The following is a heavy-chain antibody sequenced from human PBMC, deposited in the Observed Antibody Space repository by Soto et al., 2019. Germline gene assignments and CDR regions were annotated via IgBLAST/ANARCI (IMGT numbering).Heavy chain of an antibody. CDR2: IWYDGSKK. J-gene: IGHJ4*02. CDR1: GFTFSSYG. CDR3: ARFSSSWYGKIDY. D-gene: IGHD6-13*01. V-gene: IGHV3-33*01. Sequence: QVQLVESGGGVVQPGRSLRLSCAASGFTFSSYGMHWVRQAPGKGLEWVAVIWYDGSKKYYADSMKGRFTISRDNSKNTLYLKMNSLRAEDTAVYYCARFSSSWYGKIDYWGQGTLVTVSS.